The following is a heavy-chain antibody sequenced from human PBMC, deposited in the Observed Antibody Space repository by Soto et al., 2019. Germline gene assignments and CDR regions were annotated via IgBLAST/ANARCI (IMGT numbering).Heavy chain of an antibody. J-gene: IGHJ4*02. CDR2: INPDGSNE. Sequence: EVQLVESGGGLVQPGGSLRLSCAASGLTFSSQFRSWIRQAPGRGLEWVAKINPDGSNEPYVDPVKGRFTVSRDNTKNSLFLKMNGLRVEDTAVYYCARETWWRLDCWGQGNLVTVSS. CDR3: ARETWWRLDC. D-gene: IGHD2-15*01. V-gene: IGHV3-7*04. CDR1: GLTFSSQF.